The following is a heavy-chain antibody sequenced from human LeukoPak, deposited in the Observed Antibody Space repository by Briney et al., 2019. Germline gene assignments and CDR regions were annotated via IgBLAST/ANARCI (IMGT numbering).Heavy chain of an antibody. CDR3: ARLVASGYDLGPDY. V-gene: IGHV4-39*07. D-gene: IGHD5-12*01. CDR1: GGSISSSFYS. Sequence: SETLSLTCTVSGGSVSGGSISSSFYSWGWIRQPPGKGLEWIGDINHSGRTNYNSPLKSRVTISLDTSKNQFSLKLSSVTAADTAVYYCARLVASGYDLGPDYWGQGTLVTVSS. CDR2: INHSGRT. J-gene: IGHJ4*02.